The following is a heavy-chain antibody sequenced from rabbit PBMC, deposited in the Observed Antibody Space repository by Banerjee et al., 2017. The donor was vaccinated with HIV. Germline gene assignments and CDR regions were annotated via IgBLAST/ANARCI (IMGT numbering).Heavy chain of an antibody. CDR1: GFDFSSSYW. CDR2: RYAENGSA. CDR3: ARVAACAFDL. J-gene: IGHJ4*01. D-gene: IGHD4-1*01. V-gene: IGHV1S45*01. Sequence: QEQLKESGGDLVKPEGSLTLTCKASGFDFSSSYWICWVRQAPGKGPEWIACRYAENGSAYYASWVNGRYTISLDNAQNTVFLQMTSLTAADTATYFCARVAACAFDLWGQGTLVTVS.